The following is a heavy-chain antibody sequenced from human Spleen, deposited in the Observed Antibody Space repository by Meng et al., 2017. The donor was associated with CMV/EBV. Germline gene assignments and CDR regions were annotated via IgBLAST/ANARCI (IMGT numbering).Heavy chain of an antibody. V-gene: IGHV4-61*08. CDR1: VGSGDYS. CDR3: ATLLGHCTTTSCSAPLDP. D-gene: IGHD2-2*01. J-gene: IGHJ5*02. CDR2: IYYSGNT. Sequence: VGSGDYSRNWIRRPPGKGLEWIGHIYYSGNTKYNPSLKSRVTISLDMSQNQFSLKLSSVTAADTAVYYCATLLGHCTTTSCSAPLDPWGHGALVTVSS.